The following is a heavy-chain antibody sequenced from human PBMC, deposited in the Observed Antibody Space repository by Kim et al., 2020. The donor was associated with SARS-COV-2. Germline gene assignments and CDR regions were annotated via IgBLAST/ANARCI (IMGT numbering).Heavy chain of an antibody. J-gene: IGHJ6*04. D-gene: IGHD6-13*01. CDR3: ARDSAAAGSDYYYYGMDV. CDR1: GGSVSSGSHY. V-gene: IGHV4-61*01. Sequence: SETLSLTCTVSGGSVSSGSHYWSWIRQPPGKGLEWIGHIYYSGSTNYNSSLQSRVTISVDTSNNQFSLKLRSVTAADTAVYYCARDSAAAGSDYYYYGMDVLGKVSTVTVSS. CDR2: IYYSGST.